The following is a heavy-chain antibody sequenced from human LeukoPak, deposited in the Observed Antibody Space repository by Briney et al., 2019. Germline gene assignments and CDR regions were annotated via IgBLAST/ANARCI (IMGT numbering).Heavy chain of an antibody. J-gene: IGHJ4*02. V-gene: IGHV1-69*04. CDR3: ARPHSSSWYPPYRY. D-gene: IGHD6-13*01. CDR2: IIPILGIA. Sequence: GASVEVSCKACGGTFSSYAISWVRQAPGQGLEWMGRIIPILGIANYAQKFQGRVTITADKSTSTAYMELSSLRSEDTAVYYCARPHSSSWYPPYRYWGQGTLVTVSS. CDR1: GGTFSSYA.